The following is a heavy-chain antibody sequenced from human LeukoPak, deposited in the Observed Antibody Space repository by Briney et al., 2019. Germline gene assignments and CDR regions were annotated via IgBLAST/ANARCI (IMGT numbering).Heavy chain of an antibody. CDR2: INPNTGGT. CDR1: GYTFTGYY. J-gene: IGHJ5*02. CDR3: ARGRQYNWNSENWFDP. V-gene: IGHV1-2*02. Sequence: ASVKVSCKASGYTFTGYYMHWVRQAPGQGLEWMGWINPNTGGTNYAQNFQGSVTMTRDTSISTAYMELSRLRSDDTAVYYCARGRQYNWNSENWFDPWGQGTLVTVSS. D-gene: IGHD1-7*01.